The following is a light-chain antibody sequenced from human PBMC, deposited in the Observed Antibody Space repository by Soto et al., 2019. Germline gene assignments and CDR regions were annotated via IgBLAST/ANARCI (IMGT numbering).Light chain of an antibody. CDR1: SSDVGSYTY. CDR3: SSYTSSSTLYV. CDR2: EVN. V-gene: IGLV2-14*01. J-gene: IGLJ1*01. Sequence: QSALTQPASVSGSPRQSITISCTGASSDVGSYTYVSWYQQPPGKAPKLMIYEVNNRPSGVSNRFSGSKSGNTASLTISGLQAEDEADYYCSSYTSSSTLYVFGTGTKVTV.